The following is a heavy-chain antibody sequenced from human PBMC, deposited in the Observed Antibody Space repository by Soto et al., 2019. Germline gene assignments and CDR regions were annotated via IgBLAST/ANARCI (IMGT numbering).Heavy chain of an antibody. CDR1: GGTSIIYA. CDR2: IIPIFGTA. CDR3: ARDRNTILMDQDYYGMDV. Sequence: GASVKVSCKASGGTSIIYAISWLRQAPGQGREWMGGIIPIFGTANYAQKFQGRVTITADESTSTAYMERSSLRSEDTAVYYCARDRNTILMDQDYYGMDVWGQGTTVTVSS. J-gene: IGHJ6*02. D-gene: IGHD3-9*01. V-gene: IGHV1-69*13.